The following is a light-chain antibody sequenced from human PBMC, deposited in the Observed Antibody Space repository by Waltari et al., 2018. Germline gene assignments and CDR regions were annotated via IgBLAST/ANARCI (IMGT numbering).Light chain of an antibody. Sequence: QSILTQPTSVSGAPGQRVTISCTGSSSNIGAGHDVHWYQAFPGTAPKLLIYGNHTRPPGVPDRFSGSKSGSSAPLAINGLQAEDEADYYCQSFDSNVRGGVVFGGGTKVTVL. CDR1: SSNIGAGHD. J-gene: IGLJ3*02. CDR3: QSFDSNVRGGVV. CDR2: GNH. V-gene: IGLV1-40*01.